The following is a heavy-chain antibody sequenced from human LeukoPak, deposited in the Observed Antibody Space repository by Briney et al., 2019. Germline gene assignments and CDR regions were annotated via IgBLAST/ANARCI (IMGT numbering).Heavy chain of an antibody. CDR2: IYYSGST. CDR1: GGSISSSSHY. D-gene: IGHD5-12*01. Sequence: PSETLSLTCTVSGGSISSSSHYWGWIRQPPGKGLEWIGSIYYSGSTYYNPSLKSRVTISVDTSKNQFSLKLSSVTAADTAVYYCARLRERVDIVATTYFDYWGQGTLVTVSS. V-gene: IGHV4-39*01. CDR3: ARLRERVDIVATTYFDY. J-gene: IGHJ4*02.